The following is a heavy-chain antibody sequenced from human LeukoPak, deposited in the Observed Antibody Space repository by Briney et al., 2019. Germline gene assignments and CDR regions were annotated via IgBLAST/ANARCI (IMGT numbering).Heavy chain of an antibody. CDR1: GFTFGDYA. J-gene: IGHJ4*02. V-gene: IGHV3-23*01. CDR3: AKDPLVRGVTYDY. CDR2: ISGSGGST. D-gene: IGHD3-10*01. Sequence: PGRSLRLSCTASGFTFGDYAMSWVRQAPGKGLEWVSAISGSGGSTYYADSVKGRFTISRDNSKNTLYLQVNSLRAEDTAVYYCAKDPLVRGVTYDYWGQGTLVTVSS.